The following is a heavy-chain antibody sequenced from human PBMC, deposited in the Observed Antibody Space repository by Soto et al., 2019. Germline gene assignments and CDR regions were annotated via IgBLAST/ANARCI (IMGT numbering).Heavy chain of an antibody. V-gene: IGHV3-9*01. CDR1: GFTFDDYA. J-gene: IGHJ6*02. D-gene: IGHD2-2*01. Sequence: EVQLVESGGGLVQPGRSLRLSCAASGFTFDDYAMHWVRQAPGKGLEWVSGISWNSCSIGYADSVKGRFTISRDNAKNSLDLQMNSLRAEDTALYYCAKDVGLVPVSGGMDVWGQGTTVTVSS. CDR2: ISWNSCSI. CDR3: AKDVGLVPVSGGMDV.